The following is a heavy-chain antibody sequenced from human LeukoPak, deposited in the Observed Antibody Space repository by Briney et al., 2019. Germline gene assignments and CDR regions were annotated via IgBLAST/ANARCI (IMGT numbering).Heavy chain of an antibody. CDR2: IYTSGST. CDR3: ARGRVSSSTWYSTYYYYFYMDV. CDR1: GGSISSYY. Sequence: PSETLSLTCTVSGGSISSYYWSWIRQPAGKGLEWVGRIYTSGSTNYNPSLNSRVTISRDTSKNHFSLELSSATAADTAVYFCARGRVSSSTWYSTYYYYFYMDVWGKGTTVTVSS. D-gene: IGHD6-13*01. V-gene: IGHV4-4*07. J-gene: IGHJ6*03.